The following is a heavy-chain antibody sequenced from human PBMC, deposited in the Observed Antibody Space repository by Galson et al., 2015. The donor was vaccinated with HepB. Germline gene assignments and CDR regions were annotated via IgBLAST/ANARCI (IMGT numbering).Heavy chain of an antibody. Sequence: SVKVSCKASGYTFSSYDINWVRQTTGQGLEWMGWMSPNSANTGYAQKFQGRVTMTTDTSIATAYMELSSLRSEDTAVYYCARGLYFYGLDVWGQGTTVIVSS. J-gene: IGHJ6*02. CDR3: ARGLYFYGLDV. CDR2: MSPNSANT. CDR1: GYTFSSYD. V-gene: IGHV1-8*01.